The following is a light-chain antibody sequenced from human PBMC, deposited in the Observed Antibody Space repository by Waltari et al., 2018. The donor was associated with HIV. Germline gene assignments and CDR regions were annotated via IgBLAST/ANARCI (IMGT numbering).Light chain of an antibody. CDR2: LNSDGSH. CDR3: QTWGTGIRV. CDR1: SGHSNYA. Sequence: QVVLTQSPSASASLGASVKLTCTLSSGHSNYAIAWHQLQPGKGPRYLMKLNSDGSHTKGDRIPDRFSGSSSGAERYLTISSLQSEDEADYYCQTWGTGIRVFGGGTKLTVL. V-gene: IGLV4-69*01. J-gene: IGLJ3*02.